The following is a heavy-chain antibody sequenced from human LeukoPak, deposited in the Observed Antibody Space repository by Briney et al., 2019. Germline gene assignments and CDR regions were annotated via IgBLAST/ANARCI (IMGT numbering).Heavy chain of an antibody. CDR2: IYYSGST. CDR1: GGSISRSNSY. CDR3: ARLQTKILLWFGGEKVAGYFDL. V-gene: IGHV4-61*05. D-gene: IGHD3-10*01. Sequence: SETLSLTCTVSGGSISRSNSYWGWIRQPPGKGLEWIGYIYYSGSTNYNPSLKSRVTISVDTSKNQFSLKLSSVTAADTAVYYCARLQTKILLWFGGEKVAGYFDLWGRGTLVTVSS. J-gene: IGHJ2*01.